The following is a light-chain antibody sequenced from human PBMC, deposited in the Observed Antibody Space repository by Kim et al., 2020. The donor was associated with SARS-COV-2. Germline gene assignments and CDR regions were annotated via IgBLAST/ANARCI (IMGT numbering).Light chain of an antibody. V-gene: IGKV4-1*01. CDR2: WAS. CDR1: QSVLSSSNNKNY. J-gene: IGKJ4*01. CDR3: QSFYRSQVT. Sequence: DIVMTQSPDSLAVSLGERATINCKSSQSVLSSSNNKNYLAWYQQRPGQPPKLLIYWASTRESGVPDRFSGSGSGTDFTLTISSLQAEDVAVYYCQSFYRSQVTFGGGTKVDIK.